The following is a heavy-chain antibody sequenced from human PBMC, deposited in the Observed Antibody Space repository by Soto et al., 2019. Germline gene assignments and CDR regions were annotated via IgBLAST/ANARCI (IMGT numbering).Heavy chain of an antibody. D-gene: IGHD3-22*01. J-gene: IGHJ4*02. CDR3: AARSSGYPY. CDR1: GFTLSSDA. Sequence: EVPLLESGGGLVQPGGSLRLSCAASGFTLSSDAMSWVRQAPGKGLEWVSLISSSGGGTYYADYVNGRFTISRDSSRNMLYLQMNSLRPEDTATYYCAARSSGYPYWGQGTLVTVSS. CDR2: ISSSGGGT. V-gene: IGHV3-23*01.